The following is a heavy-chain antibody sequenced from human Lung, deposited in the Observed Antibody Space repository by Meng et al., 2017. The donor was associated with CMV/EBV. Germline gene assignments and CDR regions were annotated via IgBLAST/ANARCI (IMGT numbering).Heavy chain of an antibody. V-gene: IGHV5-51*01. CDR1: GYSFTSYW. CDR2: IYPGDSDT. Sequence: GGSXRLXXKGSGYSFTSYWIGWVRQMPGKGLEWMGIIYPGDSDTRYSPSFQGQVTISRDNSKNTLYLQMNSLRAEDTAVYYCARGGGSNSILNYYYYAMDVWGQGTTVXVSS. D-gene: IGHD2-21*01. CDR3: ARGGGSNSILNYYYYAMDV. J-gene: IGHJ6*02.